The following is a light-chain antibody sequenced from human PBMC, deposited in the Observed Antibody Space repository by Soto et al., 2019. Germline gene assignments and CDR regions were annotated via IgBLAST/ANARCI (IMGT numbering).Light chain of an antibody. CDR1: QTISSW. CDR2: KAS. Sequence: DIQMTQSPSTLSASVGDRVTITCRASQTISSWLAWYQQKPGKAPKLLIYKASTLESGVPSRFSGSGSGTYFTPTVTSLQPEDFATYYCQQYSFYATFGQGTKVEI. J-gene: IGKJ1*01. CDR3: QQYSFYAT. V-gene: IGKV1-5*03.